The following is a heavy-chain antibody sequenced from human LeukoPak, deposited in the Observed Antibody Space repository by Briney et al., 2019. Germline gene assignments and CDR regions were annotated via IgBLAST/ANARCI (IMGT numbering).Heavy chain of an antibody. V-gene: IGHV1-2*02. CDR1: GSTFTGYY. J-gene: IGHJ4*02. Sequence: ASVKVSCKASGSTFTGYYMHWVRQAPGQGLEWMGWINPNSGGTNYAQKFQGRVTMTRDTSISTAYMELSRLRSDDTAVYYCARASPGYSSSWYDFDYWGQGTLVTVSS. D-gene: IGHD6-13*01. CDR2: INPNSGGT. CDR3: ARASPGYSSSWYDFDY.